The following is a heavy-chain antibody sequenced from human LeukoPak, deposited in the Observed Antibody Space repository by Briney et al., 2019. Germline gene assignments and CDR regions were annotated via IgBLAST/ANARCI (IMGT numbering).Heavy chain of an antibody. V-gene: IGHV1-69*01. Sequence: SVKVSCKASGGTFSSYAISWVRQAPGQGLEWMGGIIPIFGTANYAQKFQGRVTITADESTSTAYMELSSLRSEDTAVYYCAGVDGYCSGGSCYSSGSDWYFDLWGRGTLVTVSS. D-gene: IGHD2-15*01. CDR1: GGTFSSYA. J-gene: IGHJ2*01. CDR3: AGVDGYCSGGSCYSSGSDWYFDL. CDR2: IIPIFGTA.